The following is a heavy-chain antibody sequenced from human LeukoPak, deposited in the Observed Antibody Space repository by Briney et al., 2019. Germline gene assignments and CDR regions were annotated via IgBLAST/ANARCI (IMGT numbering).Heavy chain of an antibody. Sequence: RGSLRLSCAASGFTFGSSAMSWVRQAPGQGLEWVANIKEDGSEKYYVDSVKGRFTISRDNAKNSLYLQMNSLRAEDTAVYYCARTIRGYWGQGTLVTVSS. V-gene: IGHV3-7*01. J-gene: IGHJ4*02. CDR3: ARTIRGY. CDR1: GFTFGSSA. D-gene: IGHD3-10*01. CDR2: IKEDGSEK.